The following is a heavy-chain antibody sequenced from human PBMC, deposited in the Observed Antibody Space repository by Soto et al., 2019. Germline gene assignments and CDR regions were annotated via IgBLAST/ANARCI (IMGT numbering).Heavy chain of an antibody. J-gene: IGHJ6*03. CDR1: GGSISSCGYY. CDR3: AETPGWSYYYYMDV. V-gene: IGHV4-31*03. Sequence: SETLSLTCTVSGGSISSCGYYWSWIRQHPGKGLEWIGYIYYSGSTYYNPSLKSRVTISVDTSKNQFSLKLSSVTAADTAVYYCAETPGWSYYYYMDVWGKGTTVTVSS. CDR2: IYYSGST.